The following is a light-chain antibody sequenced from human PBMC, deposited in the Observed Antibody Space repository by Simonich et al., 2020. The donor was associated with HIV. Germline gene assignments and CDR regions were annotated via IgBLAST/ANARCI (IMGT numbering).Light chain of an antibody. J-gene: IGKJ4*01. CDR2: GAS. CDR3: QHYNNWPLT. V-gene: IGKV3-15*01. CDR1: QSLSGI. Sequence: EIVLTQSPATLSVSPGERATLSCRASQSLSGILAWYQPKRCQVPRLLIYGASTRATGIPASFSGSGSGTEFTLTISSMQSEDFAVYYCQHYNNWPLTFGGGTKVEIK.